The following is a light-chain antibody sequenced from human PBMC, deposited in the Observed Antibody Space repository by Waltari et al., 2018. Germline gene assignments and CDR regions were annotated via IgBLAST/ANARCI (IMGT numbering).Light chain of an antibody. V-gene: IGKV3-15*01. Sequence: EIVVTQSPATLSVSPGERVTLSCRASQNVGTSLAWYQQKPGQTPRLLIFGAYSRASGVPARFSDSGSGTDFTLAISSLQSEDFAVYYCQQYEDWPRHSFGGGTKVQIE. J-gene: IGKJ4*01. CDR3: QQYEDWPRHS. CDR2: GAY. CDR1: QNVGTS.